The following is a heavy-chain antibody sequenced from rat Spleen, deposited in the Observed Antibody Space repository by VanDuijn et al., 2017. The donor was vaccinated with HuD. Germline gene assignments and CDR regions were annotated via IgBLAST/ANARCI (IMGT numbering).Heavy chain of an antibody. CDR2: ISTGGGNT. D-gene: IGHD1-9*01. CDR1: GFTFSNYG. CDR3: ARRHYGYTDYFDY. V-gene: IGHV5S13*01. J-gene: IGHJ2*01. Sequence: EVQLVESGGGLVQPGRSLKLSCAASGFTFSNYGMAWVRQTPTKGLEWVASISTGGGNTYYRDSVKGRFTISRDDAKSTLYLQMNSLGSEDTATYYCARRHYGYTDYFDYWGQGVMVTVSS.